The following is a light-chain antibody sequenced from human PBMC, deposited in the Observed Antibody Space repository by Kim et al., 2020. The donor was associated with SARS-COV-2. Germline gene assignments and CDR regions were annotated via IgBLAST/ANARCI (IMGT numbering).Light chain of an antibody. V-gene: IGKV1-39*01. CDR1: QSITSY. CDR3: QQSFITPLT. CDR2: AAS. J-gene: IGKJ1*01. Sequence: ASVGDRVTITCRASQSITSYLNWYQQKPGRAPKLLIYAASNLESGVPSRFSGSGSGTGFSLTISRLQGEDFATYYCQQSFITPLTFGQGTKVDIK.